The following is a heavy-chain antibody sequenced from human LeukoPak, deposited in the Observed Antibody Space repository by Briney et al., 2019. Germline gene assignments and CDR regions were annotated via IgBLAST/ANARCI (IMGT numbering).Heavy chain of an antibody. Sequence: SQTLSLTCAISGDSVSSNSVTWNWIRQSPSRGLEWLGRTYYRSKWSEDYAVSVKSRIIINPDTSKNQFSLQLNSVTPEDTAVYYCVRVTDGVFDHWGQGTLVTVSA. D-gene: IGHD4-17*01. CDR1: GDSVSSNSVT. J-gene: IGHJ4*02. CDR2: TYYRSKWSE. V-gene: IGHV6-1*01. CDR3: VRVTDGVFDH.